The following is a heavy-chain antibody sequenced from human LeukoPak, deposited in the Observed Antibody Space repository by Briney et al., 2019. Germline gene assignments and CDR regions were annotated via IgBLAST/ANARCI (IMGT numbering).Heavy chain of an antibody. J-gene: IGHJ4*02. D-gene: IGHD3-10*01. V-gene: IGHV3-23*01. Sequence: GGSLRLSCAASGFTFSSYAMSWVRQAPGKGLEWVSAISGSGGSTYYADSVKGRFTISRDNSKNTLYLQMNSLRAEDTAVYYCAKDLDGLLWFGELLNEGYWGQGTLVTVSS. CDR3: AKDLDGLLWFGELLNEGY. CDR2: ISGSGGST. CDR1: GFTFSSYA.